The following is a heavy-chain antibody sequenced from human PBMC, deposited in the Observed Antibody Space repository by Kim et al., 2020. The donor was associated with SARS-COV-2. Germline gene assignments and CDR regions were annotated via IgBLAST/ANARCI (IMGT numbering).Heavy chain of an antibody. D-gene: IGHD3-10*01. CDR3: ARFKWFGEEGF. CDR1: GFTFTSYA. CDR2: ISGSGGDT. J-gene: IGHJ4*02. V-gene: IGHV3-23*01. Sequence: GGSLRLSCAGSGFTFTSYAMSWVRQAPGKGLDWVSRISGSGGDTYYADSVKGRFTISRDNSKNTLYLQMNSLRVEDTAVYYCARFKWFGEEGFWGQGTLVIVSS.